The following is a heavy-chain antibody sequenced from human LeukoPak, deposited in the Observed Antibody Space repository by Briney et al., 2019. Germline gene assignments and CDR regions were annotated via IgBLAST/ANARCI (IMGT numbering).Heavy chain of an antibody. D-gene: IGHD2-15*01. J-gene: IGHJ4*02. CDR3: TTDTRRVVVPK. CDR2: IKRKTDGGTT. Sequence: GGSLRLSCAASGFSFSVYSMSWVRQAPGKGLEWVGRIKRKTDGGTTDYAAPVKGRFTIPRDDSKTSLYLQMNNLKTEDTAVYYCTTDTRRVVVPKWGQGTLVTVSS. CDR1: GFSFSVYS. V-gene: IGHV3-15*01.